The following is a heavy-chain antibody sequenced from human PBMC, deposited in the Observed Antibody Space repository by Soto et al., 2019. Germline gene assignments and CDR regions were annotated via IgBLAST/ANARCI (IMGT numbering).Heavy chain of an antibody. Sequence: TCTVSGGSISSYYWSWIRQPPGKGLEWIGYIYYSGSTNYNPSLKSRVTISVDTSKNQFSLKLSSVTAADTAVYYCARFVPADPSSDYFDYWGQGTLVTVSS. V-gene: IGHV4-59*08. J-gene: IGHJ4*02. CDR3: ARFVPADPSSDYFDY. D-gene: IGHD3-10*01. CDR2: IYYSGST. CDR1: GGSISSYY.